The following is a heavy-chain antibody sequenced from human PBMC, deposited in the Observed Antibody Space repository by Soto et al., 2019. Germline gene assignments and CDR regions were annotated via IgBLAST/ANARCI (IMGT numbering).Heavy chain of an antibody. D-gene: IGHD2-8*01. J-gene: IGHJ6*02. CDR1: GGSPGRNS. CDR2: VFYTGGA. Sequence: PSETLSPPCPLSGGSPGRNSWSWIRQPPGKGLGWIGYVFYTGGANYNASPKSRVRLSLDTSNNPFSLKLSSVTAADTAVYYCARDGVGRRASNPYYYNGMDVWGPGTTVTGSS. CDR3: ARDGVGRRASNPYYYNGMDV. V-gene: IGHV4-59*01.